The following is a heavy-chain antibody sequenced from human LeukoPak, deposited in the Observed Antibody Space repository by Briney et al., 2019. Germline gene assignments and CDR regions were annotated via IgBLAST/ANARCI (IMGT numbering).Heavy chain of an antibody. CDR1: GFTFSDYY. V-gene: IGHV3-11*01. Sequence: KPGGSLRLSCAASGFTFSDYYMSWIRQAPGKGLEWVSYISSSGSTTYYADSVKGRFTISRDNAKNSLYLQMNSLRAEDTAVYYCARESPTGDYYFDYWGQGTLVTVSS. CDR3: ARESPTGDYYFDY. D-gene: IGHD3-16*01. CDR2: ISSSGSTT. J-gene: IGHJ4*02.